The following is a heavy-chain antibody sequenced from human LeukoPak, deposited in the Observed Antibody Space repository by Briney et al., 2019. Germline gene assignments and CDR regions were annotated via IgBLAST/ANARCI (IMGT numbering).Heavy chain of an antibody. CDR2: ISGSGGST. CDR3: AKTTTVTNYYFDY. D-gene: IGHD4-11*01. J-gene: IGHJ4*02. Sequence: GGSLRLSCAASGFTFSSYAMSWVRQAPGKGLERVSAISGSGGSTYYADSVKGRFTISRDNSKNTLYLQMNSLRAEDTAVYYCAKTTTVTNYYFDYWGQGTLVTVSS. CDR1: GFTFSSYA. V-gene: IGHV3-23*01.